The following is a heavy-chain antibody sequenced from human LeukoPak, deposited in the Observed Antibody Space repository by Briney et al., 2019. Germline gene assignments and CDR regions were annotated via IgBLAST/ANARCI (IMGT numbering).Heavy chain of an antibody. CDR1: GGSISSYY. CDR2: IYTSGST. J-gene: IGHJ6*03. Sequence: SEALSLTCTVSGGSISSYYWSWIRPPAGKGLGWIGRIYTSGSTNYNPSLKSRVTISLDKSKNQFSLKLSSVTAADTAVYYCARGRIAAAYYMDVWGKGTTVTVSS. D-gene: IGHD6-13*01. CDR3: ARGRIAAAYYMDV. V-gene: IGHV4-4*07.